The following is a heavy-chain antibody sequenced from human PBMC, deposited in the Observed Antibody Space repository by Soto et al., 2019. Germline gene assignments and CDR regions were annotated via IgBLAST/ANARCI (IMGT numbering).Heavy chain of an antibody. D-gene: IGHD6-13*01. V-gene: IGHV1-46*01. CDR1: GYTLTSYY. J-gene: IGHJ4*02. CDR2: INPSGGST. Sequence: ASVKVSCKASGYTLTSYYMHWVRQAPGQGLEWMGIINPSGGSTSYAQKFQGRVTMTRDTSTSTVYMELSSLRSEDTAVYYCAREAPSGIAAAGFDYWGQGTLVTVSS. CDR3: AREAPSGIAAAGFDY.